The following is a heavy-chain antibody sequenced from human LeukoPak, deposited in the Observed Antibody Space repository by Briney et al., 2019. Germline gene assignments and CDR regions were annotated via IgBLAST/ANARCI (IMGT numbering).Heavy chain of an antibody. CDR3: ARDRSSSSPGFDP. Sequence: PGGSLRLSCAASGFTFSSYWMSWVRQAPGKGLEWVANMKQDGSEKYYVDSVKGRFTISRDNAKNSLYLQMNSLRAEDTAVYYCARDRSSSSPGFDPWGQGTLVTVSS. D-gene: IGHD6-13*01. CDR2: MKQDGSEK. CDR1: GFTFSSYW. V-gene: IGHV3-7*01. J-gene: IGHJ5*02.